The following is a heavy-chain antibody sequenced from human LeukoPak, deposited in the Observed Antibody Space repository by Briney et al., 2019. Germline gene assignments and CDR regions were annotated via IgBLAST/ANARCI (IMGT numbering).Heavy chain of an antibody. CDR2: IYYSGST. J-gene: IGHJ5*02. V-gene: IGHV4-59*01. D-gene: IGHD5-24*01. CDR1: GGSIDSYY. CDR3: ARARDGHINNWFDP. Sequence: SETLSLTCTVSGGSIDSYYWSWIRQPPGKGLEWIGYIYYSGSTNYNPSLKSRVTISVDTSKNQFSLKMSSVTAADTAVYYCARARDGHINNWFDPWGQGTLVIVSS.